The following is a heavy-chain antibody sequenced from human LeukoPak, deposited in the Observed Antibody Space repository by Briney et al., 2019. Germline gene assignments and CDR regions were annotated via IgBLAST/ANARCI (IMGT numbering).Heavy chain of an antibody. J-gene: IGHJ4*02. CDR1: GFTFYDYG. V-gene: IGHV3-20*04. Sequence: PGGSLRLSCAASGFTFYDYGMSWVRQAPGKGLEWVSGINWNGGSTGYADSVKGRFTISRDNAKNSLYLQMNSLRAEDTALYYCARAGDTAMVKYYFDYWGQGTLVTVSS. CDR3: ARAGDTAMVKYYFDY. D-gene: IGHD5-18*01. CDR2: INWNGGST.